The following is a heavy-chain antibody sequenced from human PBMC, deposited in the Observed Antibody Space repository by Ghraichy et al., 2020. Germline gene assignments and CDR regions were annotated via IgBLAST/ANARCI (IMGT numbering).Heavy chain of an antibody. D-gene: IGHD3-9*01. J-gene: IGHJ6*03. CDR1: GFTFSDYY. CDR2: ISSSSSYT. V-gene: IGHV3-11*06. Sequence: GGSLRLSCAASGFTFSDYYMSWIRQAPGKGLEWVSYISSSSSYTNYADSVKGRFTISRDNAKNSLYLQMNSLRAEDTAVYYCARVDDILTGYEAYYYYYMDVWGKGTTVTVSS. CDR3: ARVDDILTGYEAYYYYYMDV.